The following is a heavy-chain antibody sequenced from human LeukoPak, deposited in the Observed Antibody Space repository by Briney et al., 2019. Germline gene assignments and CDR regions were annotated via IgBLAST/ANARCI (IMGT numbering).Heavy chain of an antibody. J-gene: IGHJ4*02. CDR1: GYRFISHY. CDR2: MHAGNGNT. V-gene: IGHV1-2*02. CDR3: ARVGITLFGVVIL. Sequence: GASVKVSCKASGYRFISHYIHWVRQAPGLGPEGLGWMHAGNGNTRYPAKFEGRVTMTRDTYSNTAYMDLTSLRTEDTAVYYCARVGITLFGVVILWGQGTLVTVSS. D-gene: IGHD3-3*01.